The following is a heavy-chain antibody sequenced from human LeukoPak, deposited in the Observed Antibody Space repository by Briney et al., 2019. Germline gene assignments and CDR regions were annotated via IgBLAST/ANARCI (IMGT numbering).Heavy chain of an antibody. CDR1: GYTFTSYG. J-gene: IGHJ4*02. Sequence: ASVKVSCKASGYTFTSYGISWVRQAPGQGLEWMGWISAYNGNTNYAQKFQGRVTMTRDTSISTAYMELSRLRSDDTAVYYCARGHDILTGYFLDYWGQGTLVTVSS. CDR2: ISAYNGNT. CDR3: ARGHDILTGYFLDY. D-gene: IGHD3-9*01. V-gene: IGHV1-18*01.